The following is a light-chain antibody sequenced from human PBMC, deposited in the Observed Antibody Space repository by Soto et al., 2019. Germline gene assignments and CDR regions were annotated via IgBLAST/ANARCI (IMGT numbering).Light chain of an antibody. CDR3: QQYQT. CDR2: ATS. V-gene: IGKV3-20*01. J-gene: IGKJ3*01. CDR1: QSVGSSY. Sequence: EIVLTQSPGTLSVSPWERATLSYSSSQSVGSSYLAWYQQKPGQAPRLLIYATSSRATGIPDRFSGSGSGTDFSLTISRLEPEDFAVYYCQQYQTFGPGTKVDIK.